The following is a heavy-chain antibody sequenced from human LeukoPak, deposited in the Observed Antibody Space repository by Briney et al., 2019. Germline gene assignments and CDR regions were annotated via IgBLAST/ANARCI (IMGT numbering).Heavy chain of an antibody. D-gene: IGHD5-12*01. CDR3: ARAGYEGAFDI. V-gene: IGHV4-34*01. J-gene: IGHJ3*02. Sequence: SETLSLTCAVYGGSFSGYYWSWLRQPPGKGLEWIGEIDHSGSTNYNPSLKSRVTISVDTSKNQFSLKLSSVTAADTAVYYCARAGYEGAFDIWGQGTMVTVSS. CDR2: IDHSGST. CDR1: GGSFSGYY.